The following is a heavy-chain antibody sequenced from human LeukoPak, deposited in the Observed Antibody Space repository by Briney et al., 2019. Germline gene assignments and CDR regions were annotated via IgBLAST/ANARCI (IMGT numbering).Heavy chain of an antibody. CDR2: MSYDGSNK. Sequence: GGSLRLSCAASGFTFSSYGMHWVRQAPGKGLEWVAVMSYDGSNKYYADSVKGRFTISRDNSKNTLYLQMNSLRAEDTAVYYCAKDPRRTVVVPAAIDYWGQGTLVTVSS. V-gene: IGHV3-30*18. CDR1: GFTFSSYG. D-gene: IGHD2-2*02. J-gene: IGHJ4*02. CDR3: AKDPRRTVVVPAAIDY.